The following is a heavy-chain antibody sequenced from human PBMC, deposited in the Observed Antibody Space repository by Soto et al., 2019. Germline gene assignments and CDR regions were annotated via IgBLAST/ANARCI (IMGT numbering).Heavy chain of an antibody. Sequence: GASVKVSCKASGYTFTSYGISWVRQAPGQGLEWMGWISAYNGNTNYAQKLQGRVTMTTDTSTSTAYMELRSLRSDDTAVYHCARGVKDYDFWSGYYTYIDYWGQGTLVTVSS. V-gene: IGHV1-18*04. D-gene: IGHD3-3*01. CDR2: ISAYNGNT. CDR3: ARGVKDYDFWSGYYTYIDY. J-gene: IGHJ4*02. CDR1: GYTFTSYG.